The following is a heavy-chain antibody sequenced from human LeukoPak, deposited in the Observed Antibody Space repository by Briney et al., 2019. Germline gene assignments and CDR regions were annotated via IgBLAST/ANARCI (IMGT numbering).Heavy chain of an antibody. CDR1: GFTFSNAW. Sequence: GGSLRLSCAASGFTFSNAWMSWVRQAPGKGLEWVGRIKSKTDGGTTDYAAPVKGRFTISRDDSKNTLYLQMSSLKTEDTAVYYCTTGYDSSGYLVYYYGMDVWGQGTTVTVSS. CDR3: TTGYDSSGYLVYYYGMDV. D-gene: IGHD3-22*01. J-gene: IGHJ6*02. CDR2: IKSKTDGGTT. V-gene: IGHV3-15*01.